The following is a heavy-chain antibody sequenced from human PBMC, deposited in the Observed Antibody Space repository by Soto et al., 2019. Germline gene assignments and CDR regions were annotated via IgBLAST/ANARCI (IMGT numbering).Heavy chain of an antibody. CDR3: ARWGYGDFNWFDP. D-gene: IGHD3-10*01. J-gene: IGHJ5*02. V-gene: IGHV1-69*01. CDR2: IIPIFGTA. Sequence: QVQLVQSGAEVKKPGSSVKVSCKASGGTFSSDAISWVRQAPGQGLEWMGGIIPIFGTANYAQKFQGRVTITADESTSTDYMELSSLISEDTAVYYCARWGYGDFNWFDPWGQGTLVTVSS. CDR1: GGTFSSDA.